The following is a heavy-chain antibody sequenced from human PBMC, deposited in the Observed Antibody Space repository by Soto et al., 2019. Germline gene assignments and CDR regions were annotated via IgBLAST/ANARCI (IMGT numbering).Heavy chain of an antibody. D-gene: IGHD6-19*01. J-gene: IGHJ5*02. CDR3: ARESAVAALDP. V-gene: IGHV1-18*01. Sequence: QVQLVQSGAEVKKPGASVKVSCKASGYTFTSYGISWVRQAPGQGLEWMGWISAYNGNTNYAQKLQGRVTMTTDTSPRTAYMELRSLRSDATAVYSGARESAVAALDPWGQGTWSPSPQ. CDR2: ISAYNGNT. CDR1: GYTFTSYG.